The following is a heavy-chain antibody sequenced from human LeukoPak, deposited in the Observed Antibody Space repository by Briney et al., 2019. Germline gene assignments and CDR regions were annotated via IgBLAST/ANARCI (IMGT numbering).Heavy chain of an antibody. D-gene: IGHD2-2*02. CDR2: ISSSSSYI. CDR3: ARAYCSSTSCYTRSGYGGLLGY. V-gene: IGHV3-21*01. Sequence: RPGGSLRLSCAASGFTFSSYSINWVRQAPGKGLEWVSSISSSSSYIYYADSVKGRFTISRDNAKNSLYLQMNSLRAEDTAVYYCARAYCSSTSCYTRSGYGGLLGYWGQGTLVTVSS. CDR1: GFTFSSYS. J-gene: IGHJ4*02.